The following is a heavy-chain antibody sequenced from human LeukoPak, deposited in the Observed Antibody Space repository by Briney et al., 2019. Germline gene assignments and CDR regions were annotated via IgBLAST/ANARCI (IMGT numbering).Heavy chain of an antibody. J-gene: IGHJ4*02. D-gene: IGHD3-10*01. CDR3: ARHYYYGTGDYFDY. CDR1: GGSISSSSYY. CDR2: IYYSGST. V-gene: IGHV4-39*01. Sequence: KPSETLSLTCTVSGGSISSSSYYWGWIRQPPGKGLEWIGSIYYSGSTYYNPSLKSRVTISVDTSKNQFSLKLSSVTAADTAVYYCARHYYYGTGDYFDYWGQGTLVTVSS.